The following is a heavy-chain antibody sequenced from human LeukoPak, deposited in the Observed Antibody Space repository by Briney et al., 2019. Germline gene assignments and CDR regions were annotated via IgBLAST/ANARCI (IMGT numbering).Heavy chain of an antibody. CDR2: IKSKTYGVTT. V-gene: IGHV3-15*01. CDR3: MTDRDVLTGYVWLDH. D-gene: IGHD3-9*01. J-gene: IGHJ4*02. CDR1: GFTFSNTW. Sequence: GGSLRLSCAASGFTFSNTWMSWVRQAPGKGLEWVGRIKSKTYGVTTEYAAPVKGRFTISRDDSKNTLYLQMDSLTTEDTAVHHCMTDRDVLTGYVWLDHWGQGTLVTVSS.